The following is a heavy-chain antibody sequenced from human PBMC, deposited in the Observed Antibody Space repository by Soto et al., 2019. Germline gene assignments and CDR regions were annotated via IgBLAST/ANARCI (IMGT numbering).Heavy chain of an antibody. Sequence: ASETLSLTCTVSGGSVSSGSYYWSWIRQPPGKGLEWIGYIYYSGSTNYNPSLKSRVTISVDTSKNQFSLKLSSVTAADTAVYYCARDRQLVWGGYYYYYGMDVWGQGITVTVSS. J-gene: IGHJ6*02. D-gene: IGHD6-6*01. CDR2: IYYSGST. CDR3: ARDRQLVWGGYYYYYGMDV. V-gene: IGHV4-61*01. CDR1: GGSVSSGSYY.